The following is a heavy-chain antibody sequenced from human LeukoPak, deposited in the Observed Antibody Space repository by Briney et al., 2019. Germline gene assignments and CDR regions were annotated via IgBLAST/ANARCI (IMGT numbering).Heavy chain of an antibody. D-gene: IGHD5-24*01. CDR2: IAYDSSTT. V-gene: IGHV3-30*02. CDR3: AKDVRGDGHRYFDS. J-gene: IGHJ4*02. CDR1: GFIFPNFG. Sequence: GVSLRLSCSASGFIFPNFGIQWVRQTRGKGLEWVAYIAYDSSTTYFGASVKGRFTISRDTSKNTVYLQMNSLRLEDTAVYFCAKDVRGDGHRYFDSWGQGTLVSVSS.